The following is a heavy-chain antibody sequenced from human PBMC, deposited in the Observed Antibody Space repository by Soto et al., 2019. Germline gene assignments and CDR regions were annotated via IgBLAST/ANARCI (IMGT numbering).Heavy chain of an antibody. D-gene: IGHD5-12*01. CDR2: IDSRGSYT. CDR3: ARWWLRSYYFDY. J-gene: IGHJ4*02. CDR1: GFTFSSYW. V-gene: IGHV3-74*01. Sequence: GGSLRLSCAASGFTFSSYWMHWVRQTPEKGLVWVSHIDSRGSYTTYADSVKGRFTISRDNAKNTLYLQMNSLRAEDTAVYYCARWWLRSYYFDYWGQGTLVTVSS.